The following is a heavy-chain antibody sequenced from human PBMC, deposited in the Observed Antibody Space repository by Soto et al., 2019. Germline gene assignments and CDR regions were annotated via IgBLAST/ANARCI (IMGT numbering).Heavy chain of an antibody. CDR3: NLGQRLTPHDSSGYYYVKPFDY. CDR2: IIPIFGTA. J-gene: IGHJ4*02. D-gene: IGHD3-22*01. CDR1: GGTFSSYA. V-gene: IGHV1-69*01. Sequence: QVQLVQSGAEVKKPGSSVKVSCKASGGTFSSYAISWVRQAPGQGLEWMGGIIPIFGTANYAQKFQGRVTITADESKSTAYMELSSLRSEDTAVYYCNLGQRLTPHDSSGYYYVKPFDYWGQGTLVTVSS.